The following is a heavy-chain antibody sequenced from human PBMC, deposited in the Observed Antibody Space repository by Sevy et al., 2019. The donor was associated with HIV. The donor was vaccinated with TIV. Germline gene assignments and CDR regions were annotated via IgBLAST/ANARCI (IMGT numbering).Heavy chain of an antibody. CDR3: ARDQGGDGYKSGPCFDY. J-gene: IGHJ4*02. Sequence: GGSLRLSCAASGFTFSSSWMHWVCQAPEKGQEWLADIKCDGSEKYYVDSVKGRLTISRDNSKNTLYLQMNSLRAEDTAVYYCARDQGGDGYKSGPCFDYWGQGTLVTVSS. CDR1: GFTFSSSW. D-gene: IGHD3-16*01. V-gene: IGHV3-7*01. CDR2: IKCDGSEK.